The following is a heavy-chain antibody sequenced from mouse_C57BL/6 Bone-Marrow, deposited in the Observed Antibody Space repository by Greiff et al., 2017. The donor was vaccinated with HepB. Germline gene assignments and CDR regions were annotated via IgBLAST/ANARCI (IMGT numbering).Heavy chain of an antibody. CDR3: ARRGYHVWFAY. CDR1: GFTFSSYG. J-gene: IGHJ3*01. Sequence: EVKVVESGGDLVKPGGSLKLSCAASGFTFSSYGMSWVRQTPDKRLEWVATISSGGSYTYYPDSVKGRITISRDNANNTMYLQMSSLKSEDTAMYYCARRGYHVWFAYWGKGTLVTVSA. D-gene: IGHD1-2*01. CDR2: ISSGGSYT. V-gene: IGHV5-6*02.